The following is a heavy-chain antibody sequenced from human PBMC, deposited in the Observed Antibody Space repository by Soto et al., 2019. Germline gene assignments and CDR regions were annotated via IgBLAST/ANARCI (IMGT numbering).Heavy chain of an antibody. CDR3: ARDPQGQCLPDY. CDR1: GFSFSDHY. V-gene: IGHV3-11*01. CDR2: ISRSSSTI. J-gene: IGHJ4*02. Sequence: QVQLGETGVGLDKPGGSLRLSCAASGFSFSDHYMIWIRQAPGKGLEWVSYISRSSSTIYYADSVKGRFTISRDNAKNSLYLQMNSLRAEDTAVYYWARDPQGQCLPDYWGQGTLVTVSS. D-gene: IGHD6-19*01.